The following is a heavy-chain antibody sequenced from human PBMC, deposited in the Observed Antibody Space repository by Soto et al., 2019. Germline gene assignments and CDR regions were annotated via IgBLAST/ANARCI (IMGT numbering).Heavy chain of an antibody. CDR2: IYHSGST. V-gene: IGHV4-30-2*01. Sequence: SETLSLTCAVSGGSISSGGYSWSWIRQPPGKGLEWIGYIYHSGSTYYNPSLKSRVTISVDRSKNQFSLKLSSVTAADTAVYYCARDHEYCSSTSCLRTEVWFDPWGQGTLVTVSS. D-gene: IGHD2-2*01. J-gene: IGHJ5*02. CDR3: ARDHEYCSSTSCLRTEVWFDP. CDR1: GGSISSGGYS.